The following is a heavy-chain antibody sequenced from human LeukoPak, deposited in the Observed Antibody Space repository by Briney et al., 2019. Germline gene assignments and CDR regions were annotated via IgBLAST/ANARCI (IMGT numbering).Heavy chain of an antibody. D-gene: IGHD3-10*01. CDR3: AKDGTYYCGSGNFDY. CDR2: ISGSGGST. J-gene: IGHJ4*02. V-gene: IGHV3-23*01. Sequence: GGSLRLSCAASGFTFSGYAMSWVRQAPGKGLEWVSAISGSGGSTYYADSVKGRFTISRDNSKNTLYLQMNSLRAEDTAVYYCAKDGTYYCGSGNFDYWGQGTLVTVSS. CDR1: GFTFSGYA.